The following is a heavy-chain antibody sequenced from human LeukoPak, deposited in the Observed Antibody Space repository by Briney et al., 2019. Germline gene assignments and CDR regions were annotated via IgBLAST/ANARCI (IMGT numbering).Heavy chain of an antibody. CDR3: AHWARYCSSASCPSWFDP. J-gene: IGHJ5*02. D-gene: IGHD2-2*01. Sequence: SGPTLVNPTQTLTLTCTFSGFSLSTSGVGVGWIRQPPGKALEWLALIFWNDDKRYSPSLQSRLTITKDTSKNQVILTMTNMGPVDTATYYCAHWARYCSSASCPSWFDPWGQGTLVTVSS. V-gene: IGHV2-5*01. CDR1: GFSLSTSGVG. CDR2: IFWNDDK.